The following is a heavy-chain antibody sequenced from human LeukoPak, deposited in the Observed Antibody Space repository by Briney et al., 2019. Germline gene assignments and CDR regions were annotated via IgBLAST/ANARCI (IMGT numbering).Heavy chain of an antibody. J-gene: IGHJ4*02. D-gene: IGHD3-3*01. CDR2: INPNSGGT. CDR1: GYTFTGYY. Sequence: ASVTVSCKASGYTFTGYYMHWVRQAPGQGLEWMGWINPNSGGTNYAQKFQGRVTMTRDTSISTAYMELSRLRSDDTAVYYCARELRFLEWSIYWGQGTLVTVSS. CDR3: ARELRFLEWSIY. V-gene: IGHV1-2*02.